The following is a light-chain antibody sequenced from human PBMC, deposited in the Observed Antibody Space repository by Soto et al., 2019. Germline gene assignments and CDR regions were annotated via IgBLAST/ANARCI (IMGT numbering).Light chain of an antibody. CDR2: RDN. CDR1: SSDIGTNP. V-gene: IGLV1-44*01. CDR3: SAWDDSIYGPV. Sequence: QSVLTQPPSASGTPGERVAISCSGGSSDIGTNPVNWYLHLPGAAPKLLIYRDNQRPSGVPDRFSGSKSGTSASLTISGLQSEDAADYFCSAWDDSIYGPVFGGGTKLTVL. J-gene: IGLJ2*01.